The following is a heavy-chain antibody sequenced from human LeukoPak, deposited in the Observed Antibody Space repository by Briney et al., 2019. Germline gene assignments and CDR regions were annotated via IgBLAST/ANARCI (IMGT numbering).Heavy chain of an antibody. Sequence: PGGSLRLSCAASGFTFSSYAMSWVRQAPGKGLEWVSAISASGLTTYYADSVKGRFSISRDNSKNTLYLQMSSLRADDTAVYYCAKEPREHCSRTSCPNWIDAWGQGTLVTVSS. V-gene: IGHV3-23*01. CDR3: AKEPREHCSRTSCPNWIDA. CDR1: GFTFSSYA. D-gene: IGHD2-2*01. J-gene: IGHJ5*02. CDR2: ISASGLTT.